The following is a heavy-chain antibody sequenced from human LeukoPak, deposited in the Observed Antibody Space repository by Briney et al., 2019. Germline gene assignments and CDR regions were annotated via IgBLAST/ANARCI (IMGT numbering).Heavy chain of an antibody. CDR1: GDSVSSNSAA. D-gene: IGHD6-13*01. V-gene: IGHV6-1*01. CDR3: ARAVLSSSWYRDYYYYYYMDV. J-gene: IGHJ6*03. Sequence: SQTLSLTCAISGDSVSSNSAAWNWIRQSPSRGLEWLGRTYYRSKWYNDYAVSVKSRITINPDTSKNQFSLQLNSVTPEDTAVYYCARAVLSSSWYRDYYYYYYMDVWGKGTTVTVSS. CDR2: TYYRSKWYN.